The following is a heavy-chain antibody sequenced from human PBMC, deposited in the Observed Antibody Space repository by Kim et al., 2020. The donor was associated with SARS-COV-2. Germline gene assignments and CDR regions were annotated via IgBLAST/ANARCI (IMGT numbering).Heavy chain of an antibody. CDR2: IYYSGST. Sequence: SETLSLTCSVSGGSISSSSYYWAWIRQPPGLGLEWIGTIYYSGSTYYNPSLSSRVIISMDTSKNQFSLNVRSVTATDTAVYYCARCVPWHYDLECKEFDPWGQGTLVTVSS. CDR1: GGSISSSSYY. V-gene: IGHV4-39*01. D-gene: IGHD3-3*01. CDR3: ARCVPWHYDLECKEFDP. J-gene: IGHJ5*02.